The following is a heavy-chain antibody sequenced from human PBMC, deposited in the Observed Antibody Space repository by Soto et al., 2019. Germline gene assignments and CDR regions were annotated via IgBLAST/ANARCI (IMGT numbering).Heavy chain of an antibody. CDR2: ISGGGGST. J-gene: IGHJ2*01. Sequence: PGQGQYWVSAISGGGGSTYYADAVKGRFTISRDNSKNTLYLQMNSLRAEDTAVYYCAKDRVSIFGLFIGEACIRYTVTVSAFLVNRSSDL. V-gene: IGHV3-23*01. D-gene: IGHD3-3*01. CDR3: AKDRVSIFGLFIGEACIRYTVTVSAFLVNRSSDL.